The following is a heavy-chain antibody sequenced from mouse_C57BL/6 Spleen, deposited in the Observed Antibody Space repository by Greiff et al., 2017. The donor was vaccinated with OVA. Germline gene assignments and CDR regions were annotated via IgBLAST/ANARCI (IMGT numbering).Heavy chain of an antibody. Sequence: VQLQQPGAELVMPGASVKLSCKASGYTFTSYWMHWVKQRPGQGLEWIGEIDPSDSYTNYNQKFKGKSTLTVDKSSSTAYMQLSSLTSEDSAVYYCARAGGLDYAMDYWGQGTSVTVSS. J-gene: IGHJ4*01. CDR3: ARAGGLDYAMDY. CDR1: GYTFTSYW. V-gene: IGHV1-69*01. CDR2: IDPSDSYT.